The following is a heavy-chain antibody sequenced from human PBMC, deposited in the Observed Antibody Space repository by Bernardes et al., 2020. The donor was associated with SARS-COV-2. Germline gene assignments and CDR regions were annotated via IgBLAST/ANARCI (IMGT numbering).Heavy chain of an antibody. D-gene: IGHD4-4*01. Sequence: SETLSLTCTVSGGTVSSGSYYWSWLRQPPGKGLESTGCIYESRSTNYNSSLQSRVTITVDTSKNQFPLKLSSVTAADPAVYYCARGGGLTTTFGFFYYYYSMGVWDQGPTLTVSS. CDR2: IYESRST. CDR3: ARGGGLTTTFGFFYYYYSMGV. J-gene: IGHJ6*02. V-gene: IGHV4-61*01. CDR1: GGTVSSGSYY.